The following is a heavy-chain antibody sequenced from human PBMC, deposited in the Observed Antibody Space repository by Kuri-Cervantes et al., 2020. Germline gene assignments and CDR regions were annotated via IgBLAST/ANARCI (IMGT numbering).Heavy chain of an antibody. J-gene: IGHJ4*02. V-gene: IGHV3-23*01. CDR2: ISGSGDRT. Sequence: GESLKISCAASGFSFSTYAMSWVRQAPGKVLEWVSAISGSGDRTWYRDSVKGRFTISRDNSKNTLYLQMNSLKAEDTALYYCAKIAVIALWYFDYWGQGALVTVSS. D-gene: IGHD2-21*01. CDR1: GFSFSTYA. CDR3: AKIAVIALWYFDY.